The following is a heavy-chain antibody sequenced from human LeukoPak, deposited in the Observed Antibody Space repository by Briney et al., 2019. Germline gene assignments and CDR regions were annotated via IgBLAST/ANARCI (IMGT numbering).Heavy chain of an antibody. D-gene: IGHD4-17*01. J-gene: IGHJ4*02. CDR2: VYSSGDANG. Sequence: SETLSLTCTVSGASTSDYFWSWVRQPPGQGLEWIGRVYSSGDANGNYNPSLRSRMTISVDPSKNPSSLELRSVPAADTALYYCARVRSHGVYFDLWGPGTLVTVSS. CDR3: ARVRSHGVYFDL. V-gene: IGHV4-59*01. CDR1: GASTSDYF.